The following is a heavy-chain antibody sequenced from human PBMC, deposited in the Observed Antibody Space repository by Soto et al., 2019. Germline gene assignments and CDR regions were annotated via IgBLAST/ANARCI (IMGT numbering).Heavy chain of an antibody. CDR1: GGSISSSSYY. V-gene: IGHV4-39*01. J-gene: IGHJ4*02. D-gene: IGHD4-17*01. CDR2: IYYSGST. Sequence: QLQLQESGPGLVKPSETLSLTCTVSGGSISSSSYYWGWIRQPPGKGLEWIGSIYYSGSTYYNPSLKSRVTISVDTSKNQFSLKLSSVTAADTAVYYCARFIDYGDQRGFDYWGQGTLVTVSS. CDR3: ARFIDYGDQRGFDY.